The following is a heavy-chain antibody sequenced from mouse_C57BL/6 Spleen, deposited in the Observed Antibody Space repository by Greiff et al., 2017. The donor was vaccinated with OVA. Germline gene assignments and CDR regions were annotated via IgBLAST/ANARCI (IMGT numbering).Heavy chain of an antibody. CDR2: IYPRSGNT. CDR1: GYTFTSYG. J-gene: IGHJ4*01. CDR3: TRRGGSSYDAMDY. V-gene: IGHV1-81*01. Sequence: VQLQQSGAELARPGASVKLSCKASGYTFTSYGISWVKQRTGQGLEWIGEIYPRSGNTYYNEKFKGKATLTADKSSSTAYMELRSLTSEDSAVYFCTRRGGSSYDAMDYWGQGTSVTVSS. D-gene: IGHD1-1*01.